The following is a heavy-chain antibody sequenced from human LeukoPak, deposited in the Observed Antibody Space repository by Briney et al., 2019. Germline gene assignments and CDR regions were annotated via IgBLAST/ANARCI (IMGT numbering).Heavy chain of an antibody. Sequence: SETLSLTCTVSGDSISGYYWSWIRQPPGKGLEWIGYVYYGGTTNYNPSLNSRVTMSVDTSKSQFSLKLRSVTAAGTALYYCARGPLRGGFDFWGQGNLVTVSS. J-gene: IGHJ4*02. D-gene: IGHD3-16*01. CDR2: VYYGGTT. CDR1: GDSISGYY. V-gene: IGHV4-59*01. CDR3: ARGPLRGGFDF.